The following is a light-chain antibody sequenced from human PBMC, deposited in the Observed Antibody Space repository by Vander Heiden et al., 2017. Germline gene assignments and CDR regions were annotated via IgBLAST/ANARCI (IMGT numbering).Light chain of an antibody. V-gene: IGLV2-23*01. CDR2: EAT. J-gene: IGLJ2*01. CDR1: SSDVGSYNL. Sequence: QSLLTQPAPLSGSPGQSITISCTGTSSDVGSYNLVSWYQQHPGKAPKLIIHEATKRPSGVSGRFSGSKSGNTASLTISGLQAEDEADYYCCSYAGDNDVTFGGGTKLTVL. CDR3: CSYAGDNDVT.